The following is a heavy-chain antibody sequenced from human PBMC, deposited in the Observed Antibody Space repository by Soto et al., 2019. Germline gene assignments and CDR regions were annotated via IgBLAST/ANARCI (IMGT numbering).Heavy chain of an antibody. J-gene: IGHJ4*02. CDR3: ARGGAARPDY. CDR1: GFTFCNYG. CDR2: ISSSIATI. V-gene: IGHV3-48*02. D-gene: IGHD6-6*01. Sequence: EVQLVESGGGLVQPGGSLRLSCAASGFTFCNYGMNWVRQAPGKGLAWVSYISSSIATIQYADSVKGRFTISRDNAKNSLYLQMNSLRDEDTAVYYCARGGAARPDYWGQGTLVTVSS.